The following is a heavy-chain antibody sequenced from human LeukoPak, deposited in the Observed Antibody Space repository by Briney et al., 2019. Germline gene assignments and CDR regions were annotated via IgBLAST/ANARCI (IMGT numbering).Heavy chain of an antibody. D-gene: IGHD3-10*01. CDR3: ARGPYYYGSGPESNWFDP. V-gene: IGHV4-4*07. CDR1: GGSISSYY. J-gene: IGHJ5*02. Sequence: PSETLSLTCTVSGGSISSYYWSWIRQPAGKGLEWIGRIYTSGSTNYNPSLKSRVTMSVDTSKNQFSLKLSSVTAADTAVYYCARGPYYYGSGPESNWFDPWGQGTLVTVSS. CDR2: IYTSGST.